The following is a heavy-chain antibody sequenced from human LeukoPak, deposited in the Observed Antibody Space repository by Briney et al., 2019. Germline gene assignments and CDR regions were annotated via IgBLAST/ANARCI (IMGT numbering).Heavy chain of an antibody. CDR1: GFTFSNFA. CDR2: ISASADYT. J-gene: IGHJ3*02. D-gene: IGHD6-13*01. CDR3: AKSRVEVAGTGGFDT. Sequence: GGSLRLSCEASGFTFSNFALTWVRQAPGKGLEWVSSISASADYTHYADSVKGRFTISRDDSKNTVYVQMNSLRAEDTAVYYCAKSRVEVAGTGGFDTWGRGTLVAVSS. V-gene: IGHV3-23*01.